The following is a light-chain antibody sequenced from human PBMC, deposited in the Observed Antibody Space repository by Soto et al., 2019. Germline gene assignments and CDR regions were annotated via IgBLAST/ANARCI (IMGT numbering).Light chain of an antibody. CDR2: AAS. V-gene: IGKV1-12*02. CDR1: QGISSW. J-gene: IGKJ5*01. CDR3: QQANRYPFT. Sequence: DIQMTQSPSSVSASVGASVTLTCRASQGISSWLAWYQQKQGKAPKLLIYAASTLQSGVPSRFSGSGSGTDFTLTISSLQPEDFATYFCQQANRYPFTFGQGTRLEIK.